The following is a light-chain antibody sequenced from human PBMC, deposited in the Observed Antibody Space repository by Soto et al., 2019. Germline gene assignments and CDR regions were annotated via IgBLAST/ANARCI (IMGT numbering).Light chain of an antibody. J-gene: IGKJ2*01. CDR1: QGITNY. V-gene: IGKV1-9*01. Sequence: DIQLTQSPSFLSTSIGDRVTITCRASQGITNYLVWYQQKPGKAPKVLIYAASTLQSGVPSRFSGSGSGTEFTLTISSLQPEDFATYYCQQLNRYPYTFGQGTKLEIK. CDR2: AAS. CDR3: QQLNRYPYT.